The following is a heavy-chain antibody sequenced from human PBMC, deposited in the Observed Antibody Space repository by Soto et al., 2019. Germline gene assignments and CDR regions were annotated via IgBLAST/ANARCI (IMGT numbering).Heavy chain of an antibody. V-gene: IGHV4-4*02. D-gene: IGHD3-16*01. CDR2: IYHGGNT. J-gene: IGHJ4*02. CDR1: GYSVTNDNW. CDR3: ASGGGGGNF. Sequence: QVQLQESGPGLVKPSGTLSLTCSVSGYSVTNDNWWSWLRQPPGRGLEWIAEIYHGGNTNYRPSLRDRVTISMDKSNNQFSLKLVSVTAADTAVYFCASGGGGGNFWGQGILVTVSS.